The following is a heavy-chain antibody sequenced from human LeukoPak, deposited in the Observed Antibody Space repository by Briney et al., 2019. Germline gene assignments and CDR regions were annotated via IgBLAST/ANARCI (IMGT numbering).Heavy chain of an antibody. CDR3: AKEDGWLDP. Sequence: GGSLRLSCVASGFTVSDAWMSWVRQAPGKGLEWVGRIKSRAHGGTTDYATPVKGRFTISRDDTKNTLYMQMNSLSIEDTGFYFCAKEDGWLDPWGQGTLVTASS. V-gene: IGHV3-15*01. J-gene: IGHJ5*02. CDR2: IKSRAHGGTT. CDR1: GFTVSDAW.